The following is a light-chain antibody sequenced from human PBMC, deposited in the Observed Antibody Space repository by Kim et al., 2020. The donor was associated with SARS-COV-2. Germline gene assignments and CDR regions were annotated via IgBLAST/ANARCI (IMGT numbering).Light chain of an antibody. V-gene: IGKV3-20*01. CDR2: GAS. CDR1: QSVSSSY. J-gene: IGKJ2*02. CDR3: QHGGT. Sequence: EIVLTQSPGTLSLSPGERATLSCRASQSVSSSYLAWYQQKPGQAPRLLIYGASSRATGIPDRFSGSGSGTDFTLTISRLEPEDFAVYYCQHGGTFGQGTKLEI.